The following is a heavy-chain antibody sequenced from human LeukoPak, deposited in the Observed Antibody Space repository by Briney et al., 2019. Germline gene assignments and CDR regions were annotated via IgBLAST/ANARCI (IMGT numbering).Heavy chain of an antibody. Sequence: GGSLRLSCAAFGFTFSSYAMSWVRQAPGKGLEWVSAFSGSGGDTYYADSVKGRFTISRDNSKNTLYLQMNSPRAEDTAVYYCAKSGYNRFDYWGQGTLVTVSS. CDR1: GFTFSSYA. J-gene: IGHJ4*02. CDR2: FSGSGGDT. V-gene: IGHV3-23*01. CDR3: AKSGYNRFDY. D-gene: IGHD5-24*01.